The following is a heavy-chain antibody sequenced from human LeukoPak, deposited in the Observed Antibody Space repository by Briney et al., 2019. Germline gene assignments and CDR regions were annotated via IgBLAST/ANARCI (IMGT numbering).Heavy chain of an antibody. CDR1: GYTFTSYA. CDR2: INAGNGNT. Sequence: GASVKVSCKASGYTFTSYAMHWVRQAPGQRLEWMGWINAGNGNTKYSQKLQGRVTMTTDTSTSTAYMELRSLRSDDTAVYYCARVNSSSSSYYYYYYMDVWGKGTTVTVSS. CDR3: ARVNSSSSSYYYYYYMDV. D-gene: IGHD6-13*01. V-gene: IGHV1-3*01. J-gene: IGHJ6*03.